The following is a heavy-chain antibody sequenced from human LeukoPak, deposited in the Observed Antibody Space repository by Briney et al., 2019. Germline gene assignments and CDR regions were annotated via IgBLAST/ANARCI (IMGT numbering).Heavy chain of an antibody. Sequence: SETLSLTCTVSGYSISSGYYWGWIRQPPGKGLEWIGSIYHSGSTYYNPSLKSRVTISVDTSKNQFSLKLSSVTAADTAVYYCARDLYEDYDILTGPLDYWGQGTLVTVSS. CDR2: IYHSGST. D-gene: IGHD3-9*01. CDR1: GYSISSGYY. CDR3: ARDLYEDYDILTGPLDY. J-gene: IGHJ4*02. V-gene: IGHV4-38-2*02.